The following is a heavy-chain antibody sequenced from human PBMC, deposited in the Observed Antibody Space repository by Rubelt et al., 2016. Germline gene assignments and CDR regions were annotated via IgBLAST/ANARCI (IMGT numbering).Heavy chain of an antibody. CDR2: TSYNWGP. CDR3: GGHLGRYSSTWGFDY. V-gene: IGHV4-59*02. Sequence: QVQLQESGPGLVKPSETLSLTCVVSGASVSSHYWSWIRQPPGRGLEWIAYTSYNWGPVYNPSLTGRGTLSLDTSKNQLSLRLSTGTAANTAVYYCGGHLGRYSSTWGFDYWGQGTLVTVSS. J-gene: IGHJ4*02. D-gene: IGHD6-13*01. CDR1: GASVSSHY.